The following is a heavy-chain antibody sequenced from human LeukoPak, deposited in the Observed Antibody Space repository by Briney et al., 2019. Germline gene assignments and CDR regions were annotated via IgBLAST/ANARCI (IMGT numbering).Heavy chain of an antibody. CDR1: GFTFSDYS. CDR2: IGANSAI. D-gene: IGHD3-10*01. V-gene: IGHV3-48*02. CDR3: AREGYYGAFDI. J-gene: IGHJ3*02. Sequence: GGSLRLSCAASGFTFSDYSMNWVRQAPGKGVEWVSYIGANSAIYYADSVKGRFTISRDNAKNSLSLQMNSLRDDDTAVYYCAREGYYGAFDIWGQGTMVTVSS.